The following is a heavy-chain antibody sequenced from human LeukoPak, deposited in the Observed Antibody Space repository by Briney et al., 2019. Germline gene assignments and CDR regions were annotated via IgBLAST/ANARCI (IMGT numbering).Heavy chain of an antibody. V-gene: IGHV3-33*06. D-gene: IGHD6-13*01. CDR1: GFNFKTYG. CDR3: AKDRSSSWYEGPFNGMDV. Sequence: PGTSLRLSCAASGFNFKTYGMHWVRQAPGKRLEWVAVIWYGESNHYADSVKGRFTISRDNSKNTLYLQMNSLRAEDTAVYYCAKDRSSSWYEGPFNGMDVWGQGTTVTVSS. J-gene: IGHJ6*02. CDR2: IWYGESNH.